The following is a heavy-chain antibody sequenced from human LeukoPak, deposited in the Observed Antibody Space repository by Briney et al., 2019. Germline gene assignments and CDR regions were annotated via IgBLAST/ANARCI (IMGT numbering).Heavy chain of an antibody. J-gene: IGHJ6*03. D-gene: IGHD3-3*01. V-gene: IGHV4-4*07. Sequence: QPSETLSLTCTVSGGSISSYYWSWIRQPAGKGLEWIRRIYTSGSTNYNPSLKSRVTMSVDTSKNQFSLKLSSVTAADTAVYYCARHYDFWCGLTQTNYYYYYMDVWGKGTTVTVSS. CDR2: IYTSGST. CDR3: ARHYDFWCGLTQTNYYYYYMDV. CDR1: GGSISSYY.